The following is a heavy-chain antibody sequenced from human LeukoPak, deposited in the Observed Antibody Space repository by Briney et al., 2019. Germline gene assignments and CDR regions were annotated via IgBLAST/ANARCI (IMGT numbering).Heavy chain of an antibody. CDR3: ARVSGSYYESWFDP. J-gene: IGHJ5*02. V-gene: IGHV4-4*07. CDR1: GGSISSYY. CDR2: IYTSGST. D-gene: IGHD1-26*01. Sequence: SETLSLTCTVSGGSISSYYWSWIRQPAGKGLEWIGRIYTSGSTNYNPSLKSRVTISVDTSKNQFSLKLSSVTAADTAVYYCARVSGSYYESWFDPWGQGTLVTVSS.